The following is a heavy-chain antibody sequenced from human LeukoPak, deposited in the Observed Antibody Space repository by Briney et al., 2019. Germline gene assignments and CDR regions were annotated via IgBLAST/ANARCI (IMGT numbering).Heavy chain of an antibody. V-gene: IGHV3-23*01. CDR3: AKGYNWHDR. J-gene: IGHJ5*02. CDR1: GFTFSSYG. CDR2: INTSGGTT. Sequence: GGSLRLSCAASGFTFSSYGMTWVRQAPGKGLGWVSTINTSGGTTYYTDSVKGRFTGSRDNSKNTLYLQMNSLRAEDTAVYYCAKGYNWHDRWGQGTLVTVSS.